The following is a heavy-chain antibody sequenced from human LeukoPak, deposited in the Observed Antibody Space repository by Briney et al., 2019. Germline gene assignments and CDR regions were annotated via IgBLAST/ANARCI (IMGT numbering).Heavy chain of an antibody. CDR3: ARAGPYSSSPFDY. Sequence: PSETLSLTCTVSGGSISSYYWSWIRQPPGKGLEWIRYIYYSGSTNYNPSLKSRVTISVDTSKNQFSLKLSSVTAADTAVYYCARAGPYSSSPFDYWGQGTLVTVSS. CDR2: IYYSGST. CDR1: GGSISSYY. D-gene: IGHD6-6*01. J-gene: IGHJ4*02. V-gene: IGHV4-59*01.